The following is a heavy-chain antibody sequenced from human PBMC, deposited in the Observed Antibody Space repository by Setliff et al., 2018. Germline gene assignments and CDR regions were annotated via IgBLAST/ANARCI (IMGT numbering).Heavy chain of an antibody. V-gene: IGHV3-74*01. CDR2: INSDGSTT. CDR3: ARDLNVDDCGGDCHLPFYYYYLDV. CDR1: EFTLSTYW. Sequence: PGGSLRLSCAASEFTLSTYWIHWVRQAPRKGLVWVSRINSDGSTTTYADSVKGRFTISRDNGKNTVYLQMNSLRAEDTAMYYCARDLNVDDCGGDCHLPFYYYYLDVWGKGTTVTVSS. D-gene: IGHD2-21*02. J-gene: IGHJ6*03.